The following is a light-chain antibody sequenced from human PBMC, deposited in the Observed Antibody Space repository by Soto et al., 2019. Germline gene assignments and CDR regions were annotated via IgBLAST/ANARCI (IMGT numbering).Light chain of an antibody. CDR3: QQYNNWPPIT. CDR2: GAS. CDR1: ESVRSY. Sequence: EVVMTQSPATLSVSPGERATLSCRASESVRSYLAWYQQKPGQAPRLPIYGASTRATGIPARFSGSGSGTEFTLTISSLQSEDFAIYYCQQYNNWPPITFGQGTRLEIK. V-gene: IGKV3-15*01. J-gene: IGKJ5*01.